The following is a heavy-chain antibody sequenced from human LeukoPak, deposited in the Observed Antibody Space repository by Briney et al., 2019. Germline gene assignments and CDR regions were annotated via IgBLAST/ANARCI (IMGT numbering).Heavy chain of an antibody. CDR1: GFTFSSPW. CDR3: ASELRLGH. CDR2: IYSDGSST. V-gene: IGHV3-74*01. D-gene: IGHD3-16*01. J-gene: IGHJ4*02. Sequence: GGSLRLSCAASGFTFSSPWMYWVRQAPGKGLEWVSRIYSDGSSTSYAASVKGRFTISRDNAQNTLYLQMNSLRAEDTAVYYCASELRLGHWGQGILVTVSS.